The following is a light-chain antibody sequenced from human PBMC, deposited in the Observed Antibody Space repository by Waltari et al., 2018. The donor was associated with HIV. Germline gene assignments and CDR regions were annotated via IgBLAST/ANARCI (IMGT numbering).Light chain of an antibody. CDR1: QTVTSDF. Sequence: EIVLTQSPATLSLSPGERATLSCGASQTVTSDFLAWYQQKPGLAPSLLIYDASNRATGIPDRFSGSGSGTDFTFTISRLEPEDFAVYYCQQYGSSPRTFGQGTKVEIK. CDR2: DAS. CDR3: QQYGSSPRT. J-gene: IGKJ1*01. V-gene: IGKV3D-20*01.